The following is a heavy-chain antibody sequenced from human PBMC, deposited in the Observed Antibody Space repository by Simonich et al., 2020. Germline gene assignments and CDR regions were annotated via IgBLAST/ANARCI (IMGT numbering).Heavy chain of an antibody. CDR3: ARHDRWLQFYFDY. Sequence: QVQLQESGPGLVKPSETLSLTCTVSGCSISSYYWSWLRQPPGKGLEWIGYINYSWSTKYHPSLKSRVTISVDTSKNQFSLKLSSVTAADTAVYYCARHDRWLQFYFDYWGQGTLVTVSS. CDR2: INYSWST. CDR1: GCSISSYY. V-gene: IGHV4-59*08. J-gene: IGHJ4*02. D-gene: IGHD5-12*01.